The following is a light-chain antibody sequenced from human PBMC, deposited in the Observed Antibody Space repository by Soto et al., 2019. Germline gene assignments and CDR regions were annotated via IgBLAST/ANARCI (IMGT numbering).Light chain of an antibody. CDR1: QSVSSY. J-gene: IGKJ4*01. V-gene: IGKV3-11*01. CDR2: DAS. CDR3: QQRGSWPIT. Sequence: EIVLTQSPATLSLSPGQRATLSCRASQSVSSYLAWYQQKPGQAPRLLIYDASNRATGIPARFSGSGSGTAFTLTISSLEPEDFAVYYCQQRGSWPITFGGGTKVDIK.